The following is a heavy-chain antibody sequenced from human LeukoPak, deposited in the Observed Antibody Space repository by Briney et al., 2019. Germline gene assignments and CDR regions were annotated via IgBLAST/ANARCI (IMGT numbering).Heavy chain of an antibody. Sequence: GGSLRLSCAASGFTFSSDAMRWGREAPGHGLEWVSAIGGSGGSTYYADSVKGRFTISRDNSKNTLYLRMNSLRAEDTAVYYCAKDNLEGAFDIWGQGTMVTVSS. CDR1: GFTFSSDA. CDR2: IGGSGGST. CDR3: AKDNLEGAFDI. D-gene: IGHD1-1*01. J-gene: IGHJ3*02. V-gene: IGHV3-23*01.